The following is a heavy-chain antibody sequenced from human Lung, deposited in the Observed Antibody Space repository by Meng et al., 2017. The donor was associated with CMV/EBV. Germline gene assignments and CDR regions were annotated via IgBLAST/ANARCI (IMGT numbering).Heavy chain of an antibody. Sequence: GGSLRLXXAASEFTFRSYAMSWVRQAPGRGLAWVSAITGSGGRTYYADSVKGRFTVSRDNSKNTLYLQMNSLRAEDTAVYYCAKAFSASWYREYYDYWGQGTXVTVSS. D-gene: IGHD6-13*01. V-gene: IGHV3-23*01. J-gene: IGHJ4*02. CDR3: AKAFSASWYREYYDY. CDR2: ITGSGGRT. CDR1: EFTFRSYA.